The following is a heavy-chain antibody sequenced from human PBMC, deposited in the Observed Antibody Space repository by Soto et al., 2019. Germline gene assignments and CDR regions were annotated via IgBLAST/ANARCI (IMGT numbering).Heavy chain of an antibody. CDR2: ISWNSGSI. Sequence: PGGSLRLSCEASGFTFDDYAMHWVRQATGKGLEWVSGISWNSGSIGYADSVKGRFTISRDNAKNSLYLQMNSLRAEDTALCYCVSGGCSGGSCYPAGFDYWGQGTLVTVSS. D-gene: IGHD2-15*01. V-gene: IGHV3-9*01. CDR1: GFTFDDYA. J-gene: IGHJ4*02. CDR3: VSGGCSGGSCYPAGFDY.